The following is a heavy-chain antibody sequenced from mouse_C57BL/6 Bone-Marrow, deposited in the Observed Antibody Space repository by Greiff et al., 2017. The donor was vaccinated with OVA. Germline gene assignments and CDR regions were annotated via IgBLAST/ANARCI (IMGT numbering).Heavy chain of an antibody. CDR1: GYTFTSYW. J-gene: IGHJ3*01. CDR2: IYPGSGST. D-gene: IGHD2-3*01. CDR3: ARWGDGLAY. Sequence: VQLQQSGAELVKPGASVKMSCKASGYTFTSYWITWVKQRPGQGLEWIGDIYPGSGSTNYNEKFKSKATLTVDTSSSTAYMQLSSLASEDSAVYYCARWGDGLAYWGQGTLVTVS. V-gene: IGHV1-55*01.